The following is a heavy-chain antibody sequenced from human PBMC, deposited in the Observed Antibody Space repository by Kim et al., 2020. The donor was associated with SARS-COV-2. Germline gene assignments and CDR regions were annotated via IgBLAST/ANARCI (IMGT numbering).Heavy chain of an antibody. D-gene: IGHD6-13*01. V-gene: IGHV3-33*06. J-gene: IGHJ4*02. CDR3: AKDRGQQLDLDG. CDR1: GFRFNECG. CDR2: IWYDGSKK. Sequence: GGSLRLSCQTSGFRFNECGMHWVRQAPGKGLEWVAVIWYDGSKKYYTDSVEGRFTISRDSSKNTLDLEMYGLRAEDTGVYFCAKDRGQQLDLDGWGQGT.